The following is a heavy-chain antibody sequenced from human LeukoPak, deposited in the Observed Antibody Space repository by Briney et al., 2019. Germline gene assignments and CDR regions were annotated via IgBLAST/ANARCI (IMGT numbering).Heavy chain of an antibody. D-gene: IGHD1-26*01. V-gene: IGHV3-15*01. CDR3: TTEARSQGPIDF. J-gene: IGHJ4*02. CDR1: GFTFSNAW. Sequence: GGSLRLSCAASGFTFSNAWMSWVRQAPGRGLEWVGRIKSKTDGGTTDYAAPAKGRFTISRDDAKNTLSLQMNSLKSEDTAVYYCTTEARSQGPIDFWGQGTLVTVSS. CDR2: IKSKTDGGTT.